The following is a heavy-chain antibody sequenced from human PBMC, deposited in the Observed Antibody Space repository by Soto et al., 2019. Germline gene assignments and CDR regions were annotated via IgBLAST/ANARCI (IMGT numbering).Heavy chain of an antibody. J-gene: IGHJ6*02. CDR3: ARENSGSYYYYGMDV. CDR2: IYSGGST. V-gene: IGHV3-53*01. CDR1: GFTVSSNY. Sequence: PGGSLRLSCAASGFTVSSNYMSWVRQAPGKGLEWVSVIYSGGSTYYADSVKGRFTISRDNSKNTLYLQMNSLRAEDTAVYYCARENSGSYYYYGMDVWGQGTTVTVSS. D-gene: IGHD1-26*01.